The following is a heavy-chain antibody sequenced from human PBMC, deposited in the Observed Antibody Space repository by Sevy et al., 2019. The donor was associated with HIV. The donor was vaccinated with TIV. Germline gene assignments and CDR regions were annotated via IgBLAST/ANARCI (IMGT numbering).Heavy chain of an antibody. Sequence: VKVSCKASGGTFSSYGISWVRQAPGQGLEWMGGIIPILRTVNYAQQFQGRVTISADESTKTAYMELSSLRSEDTAVYYCARGGGHGWYYFDYWGQETLVFVSS. CDR3: ARGGGHGWYYFDY. V-gene: IGHV1-69*13. CDR2: IIPILRTV. J-gene: IGHJ4*02. CDR1: GGTFSSYG. D-gene: IGHD6-19*01.